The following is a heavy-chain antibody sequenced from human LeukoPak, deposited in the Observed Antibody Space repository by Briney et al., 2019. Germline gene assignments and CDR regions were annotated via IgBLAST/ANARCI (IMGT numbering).Heavy chain of an antibody. D-gene: IGHD6-13*01. V-gene: IGHV1-46*01. CDR2: INPSGGST. CDR1: GGTFSSYA. CDR3: ARGSPQVGSSSYNWFDP. Sequence: GASVKVSCKASGGTFSSYAISWVRQAPGQGLEWMGIINPSGGSTSYAQKFQGRVTMTRDMSTSTVYMELSSLRSEDTAVYYCARGSPQVGSSSYNWFDPWGQGTLVTVSS. J-gene: IGHJ5*02.